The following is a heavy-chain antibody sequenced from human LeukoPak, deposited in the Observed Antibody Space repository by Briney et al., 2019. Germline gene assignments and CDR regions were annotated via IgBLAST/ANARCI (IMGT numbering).Heavy chain of an antibody. D-gene: IGHD1-26*01. V-gene: IGHV4-34*01. J-gene: IGHJ4*02. CDR1: GGPFSGYY. Sequence: SETLSLTCAVYGGPFSGYYWSWIRQPPGKGLEWIGSMYYSGSTYYNPSLKSRVTISVDTSKNQFSLNLSSVTAADTAVYYCASHSVGAPTRFDYWGQGTLVSVSS. CDR3: ASHSVGAPTRFDY. CDR2: MYYSGST.